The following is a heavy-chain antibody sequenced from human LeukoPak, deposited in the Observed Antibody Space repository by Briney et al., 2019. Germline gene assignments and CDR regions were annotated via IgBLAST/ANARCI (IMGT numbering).Heavy chain of an antibody. CDR2: ISAYNGNT. CDR3: ARGGAVADSYWYFDL. Sequence: GASVKVSCKASDFTFTGYGISWVRQAPGQGLEWMGWISAYNGNTNYAQKLQGRVTMTTDTSTSTAYMELRSLRSDDTAVYYCARGGAVADSYWYFDLWGRGSLVTVSS. V-gene: IGHV1-18*01. D-gene: IGHD6-19*01. J-gene: IGHJ2*01. CDR1: DFTFTGYG.